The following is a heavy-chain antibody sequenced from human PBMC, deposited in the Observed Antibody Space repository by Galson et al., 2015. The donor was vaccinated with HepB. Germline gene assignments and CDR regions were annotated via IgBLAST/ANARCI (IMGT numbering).Heavy chain of an antibody. CDR3: AIRLQFGCFDY. J-gene: IGHJ4*02. CDR2: INTNTGNP. Sequence: SVKVSCKASGYTFTNYAMNWVRQAPGQGLEWMGWINTNTGNPTYAQGLTGRFVFSLDTSVSTAYLQISSLKAEDTAVYYCAIRLQFGCFDYWGQGTLVTVSS. V-gene: IGHV7-4-1*02. CDR1: GYTFTNYA. D-gene: IGHD4-11*01.